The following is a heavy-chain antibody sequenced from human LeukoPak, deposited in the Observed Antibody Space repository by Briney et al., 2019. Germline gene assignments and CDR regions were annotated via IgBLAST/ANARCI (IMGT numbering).Heavy chain of an antibody. J-gene: IGHJ4*02. CDR1: GFTFSNYE. D-gene: IGHD5-18*01. CDR3: AKGSYSFGQRADY. V-gene: IGHV3-48*03. Sequence: PGGSLRLSCTASGFTFSNYEMLWFRQAPGKGFEWVSYINSRGDDLSYDASVEGRFTISRNNANNSVFLLMNGLRADDTAVYYCAKGSYSFGQRADYWGQGTLVTV. CDR2: INSRGDDL.